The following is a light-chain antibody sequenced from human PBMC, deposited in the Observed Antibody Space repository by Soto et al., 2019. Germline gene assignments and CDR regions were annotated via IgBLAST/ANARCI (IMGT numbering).Light chain of an antibody. CDR3: QHCGGTGWT. CDR1: HSVSNSY. J-gene: IGKJ1*01. CDR2: DAS. Sequence: EIVLTQSPGTLSLSPGEGATLSCRASHSVSNSYLAWYQQKPGQAPRLLIYDASSRATDIPDRFSGSGSGTHFTLTISRLEPEDFAGYYCQHCGGTGWTFGQGTKVEIK. V-gene: IGKV3-20*01.